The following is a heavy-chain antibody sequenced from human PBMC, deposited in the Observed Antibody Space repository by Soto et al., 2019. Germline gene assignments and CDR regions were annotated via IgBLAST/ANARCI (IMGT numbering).Heavy chain of an antibody. Sequence: TLSPTFSISGYGDSSDSAGWAWIRQSPSRVLECWGRRYYRSKWYNHYAVSVEGRITINADTSKNEFSLHLNSVTPEDTAVYFCARFDVAGVGNSFYYGVDVWGQGTPVTVSS. J-gene: IGHJ6*01. CDR1: GYGDSSDSAG. V-gene: IGHV6-1*01. CDR3: ARFDVAGVGNSFYYGVDV. CDR2: RYYRSKWYN. D-gene: IGHD1-26*01.